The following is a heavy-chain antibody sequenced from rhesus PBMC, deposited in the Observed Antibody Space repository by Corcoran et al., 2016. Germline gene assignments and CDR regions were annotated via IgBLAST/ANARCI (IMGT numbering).Heavy chain of an antibody. D-gene: IGHD3-34*01. J-gene: IGHJ2*01. CDR2: INGNSGRT. CDR3: ARRGVYWYFDL. Sequence: QVQLQESGPGLVKPSETLSLTCAAPGASISSYWWNWIRQPPGKGLEWIGEINGNSGRTNYHPSLEIRVTISKDASKNQFSLKLSSVTAADTAVYYCARRGVYWYFDLWGPGTPITISS. CDR1: GASISSYW. V-gene: IGHV4-80*01.